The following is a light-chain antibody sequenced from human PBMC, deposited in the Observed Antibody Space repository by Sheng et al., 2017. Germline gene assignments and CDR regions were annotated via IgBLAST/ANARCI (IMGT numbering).Light chain of an antibody. Sequence: AIQLTQSPSSLSASVGDRVTITCRASQGMRSALVWHQQKPGRAPKLLIYDASSLESGVPSRFSGSESGTDFTLTISSLQPEDFATYYCQQFNNYSSLFGGGTKVEIK. CDR2: DAS. CDR3: QQFNNYSSL. J-gene: IGKJ4*01. V-gene: IGKV1D-13*01. CDR1: QGMRSA.